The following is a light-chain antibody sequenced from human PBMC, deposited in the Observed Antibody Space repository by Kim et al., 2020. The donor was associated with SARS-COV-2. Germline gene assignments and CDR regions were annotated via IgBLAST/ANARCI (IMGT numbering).Light chain of an antibody. CDR3: QQYDNLPLT. CDR2: DAS. J-gene: IGKJ4*01. CDR1: HDISSF. V-gene: IGKV1-33*01. Sequence: ASVGDRVTLACRASHDISSFLSLYQQKPGVAPKLVIYDASNLETGVSTRFSGSGSGTVFTLSISSLQPEDFATYFCQQYDNLPLTFGGGTKVDIK.